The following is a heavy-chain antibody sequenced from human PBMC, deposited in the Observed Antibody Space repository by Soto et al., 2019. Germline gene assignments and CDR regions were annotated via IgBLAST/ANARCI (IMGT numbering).Heavy chain of an antibody. V-gene: IGHV3-30-3*01. J-gene: IGHJ5*02. CDR2: ISYDGSNK. CDR1: GFTFSSYA. Sequence: GGSLRLSCAASGFTFSSYAMHWVRQAPGKGLEWVAVISYDGSNKYYADSVKGRFTISRDNSKNTLYLQMKLSSVTAADTAVYYCARVDYYDSSGYYPWGQGTLVTVSS. D-gene: IGHD3-22*01. CDR3: ARVDYYDSSGYYP.